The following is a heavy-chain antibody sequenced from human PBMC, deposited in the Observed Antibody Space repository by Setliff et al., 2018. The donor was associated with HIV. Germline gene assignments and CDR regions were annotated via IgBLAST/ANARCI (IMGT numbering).Heavy chain of an antibody. D-gene: IGHD3-10*01. V-gene: IGHV4-39*07. CDR1: GGSISSSSYY. CDR3: AREYGSGSYNWFDP. J-gene: IGHJ5*02. CDR2: IYYSGST. Sequence: SETLSLTCTVSGGSISSSSYYWGWIRQPPGKGLEWIGSIYYSGSTYYNPSLKSRVTISVDTSKNQFSLKLSSVTAADTAVYYCAREYGSGSYNWFDPWGQGTLVTVSS.